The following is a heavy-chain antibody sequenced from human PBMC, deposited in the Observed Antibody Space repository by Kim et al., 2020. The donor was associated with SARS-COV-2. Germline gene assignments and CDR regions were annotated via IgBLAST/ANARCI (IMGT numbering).Heavy chain of an antibody. J-gene: IGHJ4*02. V-gene: IGHV3-11*04. CDR2: ITSDSSTI. CDR1: GFTFTNYY. Sequence: GGSLRLSCAASGFTFTNYYMSWVRQAPGKGLEWIAYITSDSSTIHYADSVKGRFTISSDNANNSMYLQMNSLRAEDTAVYYCASSDYWGQGTLVTVSS. CDR3: ASSDY.